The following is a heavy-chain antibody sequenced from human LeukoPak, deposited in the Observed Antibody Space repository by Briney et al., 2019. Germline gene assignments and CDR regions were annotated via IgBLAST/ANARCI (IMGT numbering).Heavy chain of an antibody. CDR2: IKEDGSEK. Sequence: GGSLRLSCAASGFTFSNYWMKWVRQAPGKGLEWVANIKEDGSEKHYVDSVKGRFTISRDNAKKSLYLQMNSLRAEDTAVYYCAREAQRGDPWNWGQGTLVTVSS. J-gene: IGHJ4*02. CDR3: AREAQRGDPWN. CDR1: GFTFSNYW. D-gene: IGHD2-21*02. V-gene: IGHV3-7*01.